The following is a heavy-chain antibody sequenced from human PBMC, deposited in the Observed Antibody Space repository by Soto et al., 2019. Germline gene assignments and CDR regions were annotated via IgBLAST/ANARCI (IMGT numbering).Heavy chain of an antibody. CDR2: IYKSATT. CDR1: GDSISSVDYF. V-gene: IGHV4-30-4*01. CDR3: ARGRYCLTGRCFPNWFDS. J-gene: IGHJ5*01. Sequence: SETLSLTCSVSGDSISSVDYFWAWIRQPPGQALEYIGYIYKSATTYYNPSFESRVAISLDTSKSQFPLNVTSVTAADTAVYFCARGRYCLTGRCFPNWFDSWGQGTLVTVSS. D-gene: IGHD2-15*01.